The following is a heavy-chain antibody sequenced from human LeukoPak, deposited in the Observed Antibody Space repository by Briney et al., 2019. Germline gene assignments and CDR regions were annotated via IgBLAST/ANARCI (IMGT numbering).Heavy chain of an antibody. CDR2: ISSSGSTI. Sequence: GGSLRLSCAASGFTFSSYEMNRVRQAPGKGLEWVSYISSSGSTIYYADSVKGRFTISRDNAKNSLYLQMNSLRAEDTAVYYCARVVVRGVIGFWGQGTLVTVSS. CDR1: GFTFSSYE. D-gene: IGHD3-10*01. CDR3: ARVVVRGVIGF. V-gene: IGHV3-48*03. J-gene: IGHJ4*02.